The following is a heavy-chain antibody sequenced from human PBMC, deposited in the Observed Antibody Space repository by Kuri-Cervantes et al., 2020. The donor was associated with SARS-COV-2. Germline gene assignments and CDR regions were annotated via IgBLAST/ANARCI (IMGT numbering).Heavy chain of an antibody. CDR1: GFTFSSYA. D-gene: IGHD6-19*01. Sequence: GESLKISCAASGFTFSSYAMHWVRQAPGKGLEWVSSISSSSSYIYYADSVKGRFTISRDNAKNSLYLQMNSLRAEDTAVYYCARDETGIAVGITMDVWGKGTTVTVSS. CDR3: ARDETGIAVGITMDV. J-gene: IGHJ6*03. CDR2: ISSSSSYI. V-gene: IGHV3-21*01.